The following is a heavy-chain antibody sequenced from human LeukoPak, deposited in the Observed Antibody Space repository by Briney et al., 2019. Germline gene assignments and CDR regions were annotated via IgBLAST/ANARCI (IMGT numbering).Heavy chain of an antibody. Sequence: GGSLRLSCAASGFTFSSYSMNWVRQAPGKGLEWVSSISSSSSYIYYADSVKGRFTISRDNAKNSLYLQMNGLRAEDTAVYYCARDLGDSGSFDYWGQGTLVTVSS. CDR2: ISSSSSYI. J-gene: IGHJ4*02. V-gene: IGHV3-21*01. CDR1: GFTFSSYS. CDR3: ARDLGDSGSFDY. D-gene: IGHD1-26*01.